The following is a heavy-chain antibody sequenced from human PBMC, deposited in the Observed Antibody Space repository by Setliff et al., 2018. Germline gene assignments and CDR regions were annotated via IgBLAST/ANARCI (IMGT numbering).Heavy chain of an antibody. CDR3: ARGETSSGWYIYYYYMDV. Sequence: PSETLSLTCTVSGGSVSSGSYYWSWIRQPPGKGLEWIGYIYYSGSTNYNPSLKSRVTISVDTSKNQFSLKLSSVTAADTAVYYCARGETSSGWYIYYYYMDVWGKGTTVTVSS. V-gene: IGHV4-61*01. D-gene: IGHD6-19*01. CDR2: IYYSGST. CDR1: GGSVSSGSYY. J-gene: IGHJ6*03.